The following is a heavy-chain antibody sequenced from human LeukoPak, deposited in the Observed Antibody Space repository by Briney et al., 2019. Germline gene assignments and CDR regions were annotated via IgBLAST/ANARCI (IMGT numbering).Heavy chain of an antibody. V-gene: IGHV4-59*08. Sequence: KPSETLSLTCTVSGGSISSYYWSWIRQPPGKGLEWIGYIYYSGSTNYNPSLKRRVTISVDTSKNQFSLKLSSVTAADTAVYYCARQPVDTAMVIDYWGQGTLVTVSS. J-gene: IGHJ4*02. CDR1: GGSISSYY. CDR3: ARQPVDTAMVIDY. CDR2: IYYSGST. D-gene: IGHD5-18*01.